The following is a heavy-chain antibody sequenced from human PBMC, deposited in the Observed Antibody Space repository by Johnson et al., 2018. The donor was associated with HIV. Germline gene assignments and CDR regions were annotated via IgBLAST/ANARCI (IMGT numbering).Heavy chain of an antibody. CDR1: GFTFSTYV. CDR2: INWNGGST. Sequence: VQLVESGGGVVQPGGSLRLSCAASGFTFSTYVMHWVRQAPGKGLEWVSGINWNGGSTGYADSVKGRFTISRDNAKNSLYLRMNSLRAVDTAVYYCARDSTPWGGDYVGYAFDIWGQGTMVAVSS. V-gene: IGHV3-20*04. CDR3: ARDSTPWGGDYVGYAFDI. D-gene: IGHD4-17*01. J-gene: IGHJ3*02.